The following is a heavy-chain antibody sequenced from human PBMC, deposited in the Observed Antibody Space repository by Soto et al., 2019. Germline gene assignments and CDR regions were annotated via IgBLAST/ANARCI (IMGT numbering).Heavy chain of an antibody. CDR2: IYYSGTT. Sequence: SETLSLTCTVSGGSISSGGYYWSWIRQHPGKGLEWIGYIYYSGTTYYNPSLKSRVTISVDASKNQFSLKLSSVSAADTALYYCARCSLVVVPAPGFDPWGRGTLVTVSS. J-gene: IGHJ5*02. CDR3: ARCSLVVVPAPGFDP. D-gene: IGHD2-2*01. CDR1: GGSISSGGYY. V-gene: IGHV4-31*03.